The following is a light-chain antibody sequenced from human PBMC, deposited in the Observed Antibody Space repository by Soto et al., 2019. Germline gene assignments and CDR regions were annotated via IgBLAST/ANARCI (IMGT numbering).Light chain of an antibody. CDR3: QPYSSSPLT. J-gene: IGKJ4*01. Sequence: DMVLTHSPSTLSVSPRDRATLSCSASQGDSSYLAWYQQKPGQAPRLLIYETSTRASGVPARFSGSRSGTEFTLTISSLESEDFAMYYCQPYSSSPLTFGGGTKVDIK. CDR2: ETS. CDR1: QGDSSY. V-gene: IGKV3-15*01.